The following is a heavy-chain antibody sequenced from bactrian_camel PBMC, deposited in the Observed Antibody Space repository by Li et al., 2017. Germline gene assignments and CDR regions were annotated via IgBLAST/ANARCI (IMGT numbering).Heavy chain of an antibody. D-gene: IGHD4*01. CDR3: VRRLLNSDLSFGY. V-gene: IGHV3S55*01. J-gene: IGHJ6*01. Sequence: HVQLVESGGGSVQAGGSLRLSCAASGYTGRNYCMGWYRQAPGRECEMVSTVSHDNFPFYSDSAMGRFTISQDNNKRTVYLQMNSLKPEDTAVYYCVRRLLNSDLSFGYWGQGTQVTVS. CDR2: VSHDNFP. CDR1: GYTGRNYC.